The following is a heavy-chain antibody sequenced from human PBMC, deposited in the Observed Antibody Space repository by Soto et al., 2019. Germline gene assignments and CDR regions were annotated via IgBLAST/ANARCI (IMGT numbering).Heavy chain of an antibody. Sequence: PGGALRRSCAASTFPFSTYWMTWVRQAPGKGLEWVANIHRDEIEKYYMDSVKGRFTISRDNAKNSLYLQMTSLRAEDTAVYYCAGGNALDVWGQGTTVTVSS. CDR1: TFPFSTYW. V-gene: IGHV3-7*01. J-gene: IGHJ6*02. CDR3: AGGNALDV. CDR2: IHRDEIEK.